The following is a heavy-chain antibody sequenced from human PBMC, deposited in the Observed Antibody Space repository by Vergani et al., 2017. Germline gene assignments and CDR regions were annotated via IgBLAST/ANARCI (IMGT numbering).Heavy chain of an antibody. CDR3: ARVYSPDYCSNTNCYTFDY. Sequence: QVHLQESGPGPVKPSETLSLTCAVSGYRISSGYNWGWIRQPPGKGLEWMGSISDTGSTSYKSSLQSRVTLSVDTSKNQFSLKLTSVTAADTAVYYCARVYSPDYCSNTNCYTFDYWGQGTLVTVSS. J-gene: IGHJ4*02. D-gene: IGHD2-2*02. V-gene: IGHV4-38-2*01. CDR2: ISDTGST. CDR1: GYRISSGYN.